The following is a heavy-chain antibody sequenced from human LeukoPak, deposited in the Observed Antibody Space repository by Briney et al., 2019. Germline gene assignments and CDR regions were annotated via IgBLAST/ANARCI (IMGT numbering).Heavy chain of an antibody. J-gene: IGHJ1*01. CDR3: ARAYSSSLYGYFQH. D-gene: IGHD6-13*01. CDR1: GFTFSSYG. Sequence: GRSLRLSCAASGFTFSSYGMHWVRQARGKGLEWVAVIWYDGSNKYYADSVKGRFTISRDNSKNTLYLQMNSLRAEDTAVYYCARAYSSSLYGYFQHWGQGTLVTVSS. CDR2: IWYDGSNK. V-gene: IGHV3-33*01.